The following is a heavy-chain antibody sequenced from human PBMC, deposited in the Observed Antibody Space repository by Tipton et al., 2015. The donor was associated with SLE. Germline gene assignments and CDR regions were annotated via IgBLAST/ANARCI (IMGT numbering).Heavy chain of an antibody. CDR1: GGSISSSIYY. V-gene: IGHV4-39*01. CDR2: IYYSGST. J-gene: IGHJ4*02. CDR3: ASQGAAYGSYYFDY. D-gene: IGHD3-10*01. Sequence: TLSLTCTVSGGSISSSIYYWGWIRQPPGKGLEWIGCIYYSGSTYYNPSLKSRVTISVDTSKNQFSLKLSSVTAADTAVYYCASQGAAYGSYYFDYWGQGTLVTVSS.